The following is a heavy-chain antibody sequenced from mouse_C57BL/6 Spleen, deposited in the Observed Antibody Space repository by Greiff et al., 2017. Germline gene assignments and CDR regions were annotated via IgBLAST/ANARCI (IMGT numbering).Heavy chain of an antibody. Sequence: QVQLQQPGAELVMPGASVKLSCKASGYTFTSYWMHWVKQRPGQGLEWIGEIDPSDSYTNYNQKFKGKSTLTVDKSSSTAYMQLSSLTSEDSAVYYCARIFYYGNPGYAMDYWGQGTSVTVSS. CDR3: ARIFYYGNPGYAMDY. J-gene: IGHJ4*01. V-gene: IGHV1-69*01. CDR2: IDPSDSYT. CDR1: GYTFTSYW. D-gene: IGHD2-1*01.